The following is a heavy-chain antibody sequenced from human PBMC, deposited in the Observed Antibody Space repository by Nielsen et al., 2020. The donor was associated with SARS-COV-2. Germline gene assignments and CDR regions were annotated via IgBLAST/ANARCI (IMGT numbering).Heavy chain of an antibody. CDR3: AKGRLEWELLAPFDY. V-gene: IGHV3-30*18. CDR1: TFTFSTYA. CDR2: ISDDRSNK. D-gene: IGHD1-26*01. J-gene: IGHJ4*02. Sequence: GESLKISCAASTFTFSTYAMHWVRQAPGKGLEWVAVISDDRSNKYYADFVKGRFTISRDNSKNTLFLQMNSLRAEDTAVYYCAKGRLEWELLAPFDYWGQGTLVTVSS.